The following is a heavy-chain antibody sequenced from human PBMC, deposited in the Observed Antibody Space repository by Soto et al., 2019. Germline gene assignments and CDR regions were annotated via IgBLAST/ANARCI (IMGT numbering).Heavy chain of an antibody. Sequence: PGGSLRLSCAASGFTFSSYAMSWVRQAPGKGLEWVSAISGSGGSTYYADSVKGRFTISRDNSKNTLYLQMNSLRSEDTAVYYCARETYCTSTSCYYFDYWGQGTLVTVSP. CDR2: ISGSGGST. CDR3: ARETYCTSTSCYYFDY. CDR1: GFTFSSYA. V-gene: IGHV3-23*01. J-gene: IGHJ4*01. D-gene: IGHD2-2*01.